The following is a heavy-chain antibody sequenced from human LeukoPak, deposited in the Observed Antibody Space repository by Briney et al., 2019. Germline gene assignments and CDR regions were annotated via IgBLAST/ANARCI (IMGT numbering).Heavy chain of an antibody. D-gene: IGHD1-14*01. CDR3: AKGARFGEPLSAY. Sequence: ASVKVSCKASGYTFTGNYIHWVRQAPGQGLEWMGWINPNSGGRNSAQRFQGRVTMTRDTSISTAYMELSRLTSDDTAMYYCAKGARFGEPLSAYWGQGTLVTVSS. CDR1: GYTFTGNY. CDR2: INPNSGGR. J-gene: IGHJ4*02. V-gene: IGHV1-2*02.